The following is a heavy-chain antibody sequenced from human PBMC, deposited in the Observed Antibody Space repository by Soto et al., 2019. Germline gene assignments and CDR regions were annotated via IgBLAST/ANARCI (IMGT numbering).Heavy chain of an antibody. J-gene: IGHJ5*01. CDR1: GGSFSDCY. CDR3: ARGRTAIATRWFDS. CDR2: ITNSGSS. D-gene: IGHD1-1*01. Sequence: PSETLSLTCAVFGGSFSDCYWSWSRQSPEKGLEWIGEITNSGSSYYNPSLKSPVTISTDTYKNQFSLEVMSVTAADTAFYFCARGRTAIATRWFDSWGQGTLVTVS. V-gene: IGHV4-34*01.